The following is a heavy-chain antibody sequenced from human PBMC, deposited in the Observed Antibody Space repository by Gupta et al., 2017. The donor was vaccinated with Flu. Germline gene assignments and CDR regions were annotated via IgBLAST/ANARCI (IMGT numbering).Heavy chain of an antibody. J-gene: IGHJ6*02. CDR2: IRSSSSTI. D-gene: IGHD4-17*01. V-gene: IGHV3-48*04. Sequence: KGLEWVSNIRSSSSTIYYADSVKGRFTISRDNAKHSLYLQMNSLRAEDTAVYYCARGSVTTGEGGYYYGMDVWGQGTTVTVSS. CDR3: ARGSVTTGEGGYYYGMDV.